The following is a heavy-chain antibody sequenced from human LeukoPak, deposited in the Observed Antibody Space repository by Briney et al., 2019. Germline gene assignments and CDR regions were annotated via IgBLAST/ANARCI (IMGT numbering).Heavy chain of an antibody. Sequence: SGGSLRLSCAASGFTFSNYWMYWVRQAPGKGLVWVSRINSDGSTTTYADSVKGRFTISRDNAKNTLYLYMNSLRAEDTAVYYCVREYSSGPDYWGQGTLVTVSS. D-gene: IGHD6-19*01. V-gene: IGHV3-74*01. J-gene: IGHJ4*02. CDR1: GFTFSNYW. CDR3: VREYSSGPDY. CDR2: INSDGSTT.